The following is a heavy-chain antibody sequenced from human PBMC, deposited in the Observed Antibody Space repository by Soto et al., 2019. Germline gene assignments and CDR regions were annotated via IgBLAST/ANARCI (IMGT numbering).Heavy chain of an antibody. Sequence: GAAVEVSCEDSGDALENFARRWVRQAHKERLEWMAWINAGNWTPNYSQKFQGRVTITADKSTDTAYMELNRLRSADTAVYSCVRDSPTGSTFRGYDAIAHWRPGTLV. CDR3: VRDSPTGSTFRGYDAIAH. CDR2: INAGNWTP. V-gene: IGHV1-3*01. CDR1: GDALENFA. D-gene: IGHD5-12*01. J-gene: IGHJ4*02.